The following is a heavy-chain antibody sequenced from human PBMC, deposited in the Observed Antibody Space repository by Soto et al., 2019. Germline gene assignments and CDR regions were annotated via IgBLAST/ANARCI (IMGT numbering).Heavy chain of an antibody. Sequence: GESLKISCKGSGYSFTSYWISWVRQMPGKGLEWMGRIDPSDSYTNYSPSFRGHVTISADKSISTAYLQWSSLKASDTAMYYCARQLGSGSYYVGAFDIWGQGTMVTVSS. CDR3: ARQLGSGSYYVGAFDI. CDR2: IDPSDSYT. D-gene: IGHD3-10*01. J-gene: IGHJ3*02. V-gene: IGHV5-10-1*01. CDR1: GYSFTSYW.